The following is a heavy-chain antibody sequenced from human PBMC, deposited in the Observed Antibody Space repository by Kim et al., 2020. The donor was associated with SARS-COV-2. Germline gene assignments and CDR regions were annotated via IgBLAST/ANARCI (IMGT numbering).Heavy chain of an antibody. V-gene: IGHV4-4*07. CDR1: GGSISSYY. D-gene: IGHD2-15*01. Sequence: SETLSLTCTVSGGSISSYYWSWIRQPAGKGLEWIGRIYTSGSTNYNPSLKSRVTMSVDTSKNQFSLKLSSVTAADTAVYYCARAARTGYLGGYYYYGMDVWGQGTTVTVSS. CDR2: IYTSGST. J-gene: IGHJ6*02. CDR3: ARAARTGYLGGYYYYGMDV.